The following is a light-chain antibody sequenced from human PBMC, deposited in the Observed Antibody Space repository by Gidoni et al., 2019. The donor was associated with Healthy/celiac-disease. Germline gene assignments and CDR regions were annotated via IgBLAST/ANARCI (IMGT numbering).Light chain of an antibody. CDR2: AAS. CDR1: PGISSY. J-gene: IGKJ3*01. CDR3: QQYYSYPLT. Sequence: RMTQSPSSFSASTGDRVTITCLASPGISSYLAWSQQKPGKAPKLLLYAASTLQSGVPSRFSGSGSGTDFTLTISCLQSEDFATYYCQQYYSYPLTFGPGTKVEIK. V-gene: IGKV1-8*01.